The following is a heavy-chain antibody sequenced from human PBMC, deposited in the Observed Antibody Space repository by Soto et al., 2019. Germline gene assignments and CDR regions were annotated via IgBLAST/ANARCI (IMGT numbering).Heavy chain of an antibody. CDR2: IRAYNGNT. CDR1: GYTFTSYG. V-gene: IGHV1-18*01. J-gene: IGHJ4*02. CDR3: ARDLVSLRRVGATHCLFDF. Sequence: QVQLVQSGAEVKKPGASVKVSCKASGYTFTSYGISWVRQAPGQGLEWMGWIRAYNGNTNYAQKLQGRVTMTTDTSTSTADMELRSLRSDDTAVYYCARDLVSLRRVGATHCLFDFWGQGTLVTVSS. D-gene: IGHD1-26*01.